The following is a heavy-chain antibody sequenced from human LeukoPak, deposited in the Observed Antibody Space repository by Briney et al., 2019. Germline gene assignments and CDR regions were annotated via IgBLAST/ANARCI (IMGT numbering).Heavy chain of an antibody. CDR3: ATLITYYYDPLDY. CDR2: ISGSGGST. V-gene: IGHV3-23*01. J-gene: IGHJ4*02. D-gene: IGHD3-22*01. CDR1: RFTFSSYA. Sequence: GGSLRLSCAASRFTFSSYAMSWVRQAPGKGLEWVSTISGSGGSTYYADSVKGRFTISRDNSKNTLYLQMNSLRAEDTAVYYCATLITYYYDPLDYWGQGTLVTVSS.